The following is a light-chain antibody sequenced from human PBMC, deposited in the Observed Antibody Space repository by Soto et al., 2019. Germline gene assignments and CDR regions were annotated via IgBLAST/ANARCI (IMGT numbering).Light chain of an antibody. Sequence: QSVLTQPPSVSEAPRQRVTISCSGSRSNIGNNGVNWYQQLPGKAPKFLIYYDDLRPSGVSDRFSGSKSGTSAPLAISGLQSEDEADYYCAAWDDTLNGWVFGGGTKLTVL. CDR2: YDD. CDR1: RSNIGNNG. J-gene: IGLJ3*02. V-gene: IGLV1-36*01. CDR3: AAWDDTLNGWV.